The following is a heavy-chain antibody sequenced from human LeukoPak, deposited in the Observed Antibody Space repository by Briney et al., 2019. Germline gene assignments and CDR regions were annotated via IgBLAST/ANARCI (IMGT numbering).Heavy chain of an antibody. V-gene: IGHV3-23*01. D-gene: IGHD3-10*01. Sequence: GGSLRLSCAASGFTFSSYGMHWVRQAPGKGLEWVSAISGSGGSTYYADSVKGRFTFSRDNAKNSLYLQMDNLRAEDTAVYYCARDKSAGADTGSSFYYWGQGALVTVSS. CDR2: ISGSGGST. CDR1: GFTFSSYG. CDR3: ARDKSAGADTGSSFYY. J-gene: IGHJ4*02.